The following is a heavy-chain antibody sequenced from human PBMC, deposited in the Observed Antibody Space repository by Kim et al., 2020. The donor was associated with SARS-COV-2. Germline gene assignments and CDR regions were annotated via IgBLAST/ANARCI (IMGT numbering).Heavy chain of an antibody. Sequence: GGSLRLSCAASGFTFSDYYMSWIRQAPGKGLEWVSYISSSGSTIYYADSVKGRFTISRDNAKNSLYLQMNSLRAEDTAVYYCARPYCSSTSCYNWFGMDVWGQGTTVTVSS. V-gene: IGHV3-11*01. D-gene: IGHD2-2*02. CDR1: GFTFSDYY. J-gene: IGHJ6*02. CDR3: ARPYCSSTSCYNWFGMDV. CDR2: ISSSGSTI.